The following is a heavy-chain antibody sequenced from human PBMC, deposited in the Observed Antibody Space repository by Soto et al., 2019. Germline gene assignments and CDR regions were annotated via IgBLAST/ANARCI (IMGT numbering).Heavy chain of an antibody. Sequence: QVQLVQSGAEVKKPGASVKVSCKASGYTFTGYYMHWVRQAPGQGLEWMGWINPNSGGTNYAQKFQGGVTMTRATSMSTAYMELSRLRSDDTAVYYCARVGHSSSYPLDYWGQGTLVTVSS. CDR2: INPNSGGT. V-gene: IGHV1-2*02. CDR1: GYTFTGYY. J-gene: IGHJ4*02. CDR3: ARVGHSSSYPLDY. D-gene: IGHD6-6*01.